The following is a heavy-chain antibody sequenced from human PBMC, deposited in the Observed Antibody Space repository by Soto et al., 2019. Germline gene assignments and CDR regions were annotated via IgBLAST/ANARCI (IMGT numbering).Heavy chain of an antibody. V-gene: IGHV3-21*01. CDR2: ISSSSSYI. D-gene: IGHD3-10*01. CDR3: ARGPYGSQSYYKNPFDY. CDR1: GFTFSSYS. Sequence: GGSLRLSCAASGFTFSSYSMNWVRQAPGEGLEWVSCISSSSSYIYYADSVKGRSTISRDNAKNSLYLQMNSLRAEDTAVYYCARGPYGSQSYYKNPFDYWGQGSLVTVSS. J-gene: IGHJ4*02.